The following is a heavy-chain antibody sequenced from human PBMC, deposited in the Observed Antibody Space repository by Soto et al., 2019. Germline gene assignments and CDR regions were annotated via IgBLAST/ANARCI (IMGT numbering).Heavy chain of an antibody. V-gene: IGHV3-30*18. D-gene: IGHD2-21*01. CDR2: ISYDGGSQ. CDR3: AKVWVEMSTNDSFVF. CDR1: GFTFSSYG. Sequence: QVELVESGGGVVHPGTSLRLSCAASGFTFSSYGLHWVRQAPGKGLEWVAGISYDGGSQYYADSVKGRFTISRDDSKYSRNLQMNRPRLEDKAVYLCAKVWVEMSTNDSFVFWGQGTMVTVS. J-gene: IGHJ3*01.